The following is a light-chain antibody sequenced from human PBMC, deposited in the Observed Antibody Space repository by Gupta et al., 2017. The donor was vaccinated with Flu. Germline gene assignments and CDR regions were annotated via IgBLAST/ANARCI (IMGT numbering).Light chain of an antibody. V-gene: IGLV1-44*01. CDR2: KND. CDR3: AQWDEILDGPV. J-gene: IGLJ2*01. Sequence: RVASACSATTSHSGSEAVRWYQNSPGAAPKVVIYKNDQRPPGATARFSGNKSGGSAFLFIDGHQSEDEASYYCAQWDEILDGPVFGGGTKLTVL. CDR1: TSHSGSEA.